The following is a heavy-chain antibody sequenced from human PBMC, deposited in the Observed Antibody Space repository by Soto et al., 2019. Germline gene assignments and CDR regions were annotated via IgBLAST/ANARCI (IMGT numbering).Heavy chain of an antibody. CDR2: IWYDGSNK. D-gene: IGHD2-21*02. CDR3: AKGVVVTAIFVWDV. CDR1: GFTFSSYG. Sequence: GGSLRLSCAASGFTFSSYGMHWVRQAPGKGLEWVAVIWYDGSNKYYADSVKGRFTISRDNSENTLDLQMNSLRAEDTAVYYCAKGVVVTAIFVWDVWGQGTTVTVSS. V-gene: IGHV3-33*06. J-gene: IGHJ6*02.